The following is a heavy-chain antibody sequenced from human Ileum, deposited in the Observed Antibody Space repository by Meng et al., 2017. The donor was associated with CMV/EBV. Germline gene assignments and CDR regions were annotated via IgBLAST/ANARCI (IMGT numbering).Heavy chain of an antibody. CDR3: AKDQGAGIRGPRS. V-gene: IGHV3-23*01. CDR1: GFTFSSYA. Sequence: GGSLKISCAASGFTFSSYAMSWVRQTPGEGLEWVSAISANGDNTHYADSVKGRFTISRDNSKNTLYLQISNLRAEDTAVYYCAKDQGAGIRGPRSWGQGTLVTVSS. J-gene: IGHJ4*02. D-gene: IGHD3-10*01. CDR2: ISANGDNT.